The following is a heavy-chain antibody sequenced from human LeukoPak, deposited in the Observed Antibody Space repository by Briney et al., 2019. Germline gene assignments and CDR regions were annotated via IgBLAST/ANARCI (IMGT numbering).Heavy chain of an antibody. CDR3: ARVVVVPAAIGYYYYYMDV. CDR2: IYYSGST. Sequence: PSETLSLTCTVSGGSISSYYWSWIRQPPGKGLEWIGYIYYSGSTNHNPSLKSRVTISVDTSKNQFSLKLSSVTAADTAVYYCARVVVVPAAIGYYYYYMDVWGKGTTVTISS. V-gene: IGHV4-59*01. D-gene: IGHD2-2*01. CDR1: GGSISSYY. J-gene: IGHJ6*03.